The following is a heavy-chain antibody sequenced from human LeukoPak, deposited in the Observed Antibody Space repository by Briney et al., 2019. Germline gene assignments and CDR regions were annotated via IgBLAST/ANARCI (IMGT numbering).Heavy chain of an antibody. V-gene: IGHV3-23*01. CDR3: AKAPYYDSSGLYYFDY. CDR1: GFTFSSYA. J-gene: IGHJ4*02. Sequence: GGSLRLSCAASGFTFSSYAMSWVRQPPGKGLEWVSAISGSGGSTYYADSVKGRFTISRDNSKNTLYLQMNSLRAEDTAVYYCAKAPYYDSSGLYYFDYWGQGTLVTVSS. CDR2: ISGSGGST. D-gene: IGHD3-22*01.